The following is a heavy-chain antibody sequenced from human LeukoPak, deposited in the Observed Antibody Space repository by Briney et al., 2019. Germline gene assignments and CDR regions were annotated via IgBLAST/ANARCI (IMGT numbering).Heavy chain of an antibody. J-gene: IGHJ4*02. V-gene: IGHV4-59*01. D-gene: IGHD3-10*01. CDR1: GGSISNYL. CDR3: ARDKSLRGNWFGNDY. CDR2: ISSSGT. Sequence: SETLSLTCTVSGGSISNYLWSWIRQTPGQGPEWIGYISSSGTNYNPSLGSRVTISVDTSKNQFSLKLSSVTAADTAVYYCARDKSLRGNWFGNDYWGQGTLVNVSS.